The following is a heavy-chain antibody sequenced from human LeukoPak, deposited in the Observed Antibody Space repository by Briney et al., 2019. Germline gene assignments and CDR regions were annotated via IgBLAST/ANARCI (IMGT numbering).Heavy chain of an antibody. V-gene: IGHV3-74*01. CDR3: TGVGDY. CDR1: GFTFRSYA. J-gene: IGHJ4*02. D-gene: IGHD2-8*01. CDR2: MKPEGGAT. Sequence: GGSLRLSCAASGFTFRSYAIYWVRQAPGKGLVWVSGMKPEGGATYYADSVKGRFTISRDNAKSTVYLQMSSLRAEDTAVYYCTGVGDYWGQGTLVTVSS.